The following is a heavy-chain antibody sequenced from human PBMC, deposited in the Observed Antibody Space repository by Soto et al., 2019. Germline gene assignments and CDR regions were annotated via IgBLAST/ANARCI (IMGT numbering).Heavy chain of an antibody. J-gene: IGHJ5*02. CDR3: ARKLISAYSSGWYP. V-gene: IGHV1-8*01. CDR2: MNPNSGNT. CDR1: GYTFTSYD. D-gene: IGHD6-19*01. Sequence: SAKVSCKASGYTFTSYDINWVRQATGQGLEWMGWMNPNSGNTGYSQKFQGRATMTRNTSISTAYMELSSLRSEDTAVYYCARKLISAYSSGWYPWGQGTLVTVSS.